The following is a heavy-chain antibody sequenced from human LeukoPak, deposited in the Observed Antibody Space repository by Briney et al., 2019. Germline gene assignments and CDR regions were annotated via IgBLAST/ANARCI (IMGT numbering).Heavy chain of an antibody. CDR1: GYSFTSYW. V-gene: IGHV5-51*01. J-gene: IGHJ5*02. D-gene: IGHD3-10*01. CDR3: ARLGINYGSGSYYPNWFDP. Sequence: GESLKISCKGSGYSFTSYWIGWVRQMPGKGLEWMGIIYPGDSDTRYSPSFQGQVTISADKSISTAYLQWSSLKASDTAMYYCARLGINYGSGSYYPNWFDPWGQGTLVTVSS. CDR2: IYPGDSDT.